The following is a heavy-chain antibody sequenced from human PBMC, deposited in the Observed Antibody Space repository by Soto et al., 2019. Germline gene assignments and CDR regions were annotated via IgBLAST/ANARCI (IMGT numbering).Heavy chain of an antibody. CDR3: AKDRGPLGYCSSTSCPGVGALDP. Sequence: GGSLRLSSAASGFTFSSYGMHWVRQAPGKGLEWVAVISYDGSNKYYADSVKGRFTISRDNSKNALYLQMNSLRAEDTAVYYCAKDRGPLGYCSSTSCPGVGALDPWGQGTLVIVSP. J-gene: IGHJ5*02. V-gene: IGHV3-30*18. CDR2: ISYDGSNK. D-gene: IGHD2-2*01. CDR1: GFTFSSYG.